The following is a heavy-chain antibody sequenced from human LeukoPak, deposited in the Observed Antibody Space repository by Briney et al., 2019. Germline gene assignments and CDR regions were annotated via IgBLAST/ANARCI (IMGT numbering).Heavy chain of an antibody. CDR3: ARGLPRYSSGWYVDY. V-gene: IGHV4-34*01. CDR2: INHSGST. D-gene: IGHD6-19*01. CDR1: GGSFSGYY. Sequence: SETLSLTCAVYGGSFSGYYWSWIRQPPGKGLDWIGEINHSGSTNYNPSLKSRVTISVDTSKNQFSLKLSSVTAADTAVYYCARGLPRYSSGWYVDYWGQGTLVTVSS. J-gene: IGHJ4*02.